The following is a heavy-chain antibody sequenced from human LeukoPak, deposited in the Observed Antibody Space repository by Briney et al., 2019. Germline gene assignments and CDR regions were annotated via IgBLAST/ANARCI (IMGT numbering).Heavy chain of an antibody. D-gene: IGHD6-13*01. J-gene: IGHJ4*02. Sequence: GGSLRLSCAASGFTFSSYSMNWVRQAPGKGLEWVSSISSSSSYIYYADSVKGRFTISRDNAKNSLYLQMNSLRAEDTAVYYCARDWSIAAAGTAYFDYWGQGTLVTVSS. CDR3: ARDWSIAAAGTAYFDY. CDR2: ISSSSSYI. V-gene: IGHV3-21*01. CDR1: GFTFSSYS.